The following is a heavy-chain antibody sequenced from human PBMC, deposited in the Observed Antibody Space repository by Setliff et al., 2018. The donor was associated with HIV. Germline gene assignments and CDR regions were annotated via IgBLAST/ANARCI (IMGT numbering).Heavy chain of an antibody. J-gene: IGHJ4*02. D-gene: IGHD3-22*01. CDR1: GGSISSNSYY. CDR2: IYHGGST. V-gene: IGHV4-39*07. CDR3: ASGEPYYYDSTGYSGNYFDY. Sequence: SETLSLTCTVSGGSISSNSYYWGWIRQPPGKGLEWIGSIYHGGSTNYNPSLKSRVTISVDKSKNQFSLKLASVTAADTAVYYCASGEPYYYDSTGYSGNYFDYWGQGTLVTVSS.